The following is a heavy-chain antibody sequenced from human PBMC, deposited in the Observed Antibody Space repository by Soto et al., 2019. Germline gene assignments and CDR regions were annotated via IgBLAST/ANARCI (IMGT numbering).Heavy chain of an antibody. V-gene: IGHV4-59*01. J-gene: IGHJ4*02. CDR1: GGSMIAYY. CDR2: TYYSGST. CDR3: ARVRGTAGKRYFDY. D-gene: IGHD6-13*01. Sequence: TLSLTCTVSGGSMIAYYWNWMRQPPGKGLQWIGYTYYSGSTTYNPPLKSRVTISVDSSKNQFSLKLDSVTPADTAVYYCARVRGTAGKRYFDYWGPGTLVTVSS.